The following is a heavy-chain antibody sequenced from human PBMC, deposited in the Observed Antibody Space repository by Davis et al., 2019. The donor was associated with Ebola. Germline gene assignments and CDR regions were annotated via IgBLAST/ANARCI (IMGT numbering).Heavy chain of an antibody. V-gene: IGHV3-33*03. CDR3: ATKKPGTTWFDY. CDR1: QFTLSNYG. D-gene: IGHD1-1*01. J-gene: IGHJ4*02. Sequence: PGGSLRLSCTTSQFTLSNYGMHWVRQAPGRGLEWVAVLWSDGRTKYYVDSVKGRFTISRDTAKNTLYLQMNSLRAEDTAVYYCATKKPGTTWFDYWGQGALVTVSS. CDR2: LWSDGRTK.